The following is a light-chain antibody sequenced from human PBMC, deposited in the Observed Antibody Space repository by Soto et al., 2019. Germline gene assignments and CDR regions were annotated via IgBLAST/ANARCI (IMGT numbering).Light chain of an antibody. Sequence: DIQMTQSPSTLSASVGDRVTITCRASQSISSWLAWYQQKPGKAPKLLIYDASSLESGVPSRFSGSGSGTEFTLTISSLKHDDFATYYCQQYNSYSTFGQGTKVDI. V-gene: IGKV1-5*01. CDR2: DAS. J-gene: IGKJ1*01. CDR1: QSISSW. CDR3: QQYNSYST.